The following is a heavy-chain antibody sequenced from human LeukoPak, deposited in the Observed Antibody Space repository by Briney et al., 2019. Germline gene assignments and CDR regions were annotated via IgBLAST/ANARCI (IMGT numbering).Heavy chain of an antibody. CDR3: ATVRYCSSTSCSSFDY. Sequence: ASVKVSCKVSGYTLTELSMHWVRQAPGKGLEWMGGFDPEDGETIYAQKFQGRVTMTEDTSTDTAYMELSSLRSGDTAVYYCATVRYCSSTSCSSFDYWGQGTLVTVSS. V-gene: IGHV1-24*01. J-gene: IGHJ4*02. CDR2: FDPEDGET. D-gene: IGHD2-2*01. CDR1: GYTLTELS.